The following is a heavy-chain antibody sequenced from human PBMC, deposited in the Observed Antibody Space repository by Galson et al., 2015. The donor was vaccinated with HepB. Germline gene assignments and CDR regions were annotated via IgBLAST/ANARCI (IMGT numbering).Heavy chain of an antibody. CDR3: TRPAGDYDFWSAS. CDR2: IRSKANSYAT. D-gene: IGHD3-3*01. V-gene: IGHV3-73*01. Sequence: SLRLSCAASGFTFSGSAMHWVRQASGKGLEWVGRIRSKANSYATAYAASVKGRFTISRDDSKNTAYLQMNSLKTEDTAVYYCTRPAGDYDFWSASWGQGTLVTASS. CDR1: GFTFSGSA. J-gene: IGHJ5*02.